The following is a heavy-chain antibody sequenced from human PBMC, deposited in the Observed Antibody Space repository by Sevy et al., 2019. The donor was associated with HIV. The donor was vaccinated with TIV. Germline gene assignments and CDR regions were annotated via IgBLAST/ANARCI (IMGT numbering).Heavy chain of an antibody. D-gene: IGHD5-12*01. CDR3: SMEDGYNYFDY. CDR1: GFTLNKAW. Sequence: GGSLRLSCAASGFTLNKAWMNWVRQAPGKGLEWVGRIKSETDGGTTDYAEPVKGRFSISRDDSKNTLYLQMNSLKIEDTAVYCCSMEDGYNYFDYWGQGALVTVSS. V-gene: IGHV3-15*07. CDR2: IKSETDGGTT. J-gene: IGHJ4*02.